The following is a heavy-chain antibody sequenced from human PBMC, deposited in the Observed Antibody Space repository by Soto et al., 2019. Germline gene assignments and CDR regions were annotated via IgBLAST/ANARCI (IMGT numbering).Heavy chain of an antibody. Sequence: QVQLVQSGTEVKKPGSSVQVSCQASGGTFSSYTISWVRQAPGQGLEWMGRIIPMLGITNYAQKFRGRVTITADKSTSTAYMDLSSLRSEDTAVYYCARKERDYDFLTGYSAMDVWGQGTTVTV. J-gene: IGHJ6*02. V-gene: IGHV1-69*02. D-gene: IGHD3-9*01. CDR1: GGTFSSYT. CDR3: ARKERDYDFLTGYSAMDV. CDR2: IIPMLGIT.